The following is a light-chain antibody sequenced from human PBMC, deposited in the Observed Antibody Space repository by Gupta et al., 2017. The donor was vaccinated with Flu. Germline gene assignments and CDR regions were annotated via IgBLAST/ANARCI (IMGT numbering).Light chain of an antibody. CDR3: GTRESSLNDWV. J-gene: IGLJ3*02. CDR1: SANMWKHD. CDR2: DKK. Sequence: KVPVNSSGRSANMWKHDGSGYQQLTGPAPILIIYDKKKRPSGIPDRFSGSTSGNSATLTITGAQAVDEAEYYCGTRESSLNDWVFGGGTKLTVL. V-gene: IGLV1-51*02.